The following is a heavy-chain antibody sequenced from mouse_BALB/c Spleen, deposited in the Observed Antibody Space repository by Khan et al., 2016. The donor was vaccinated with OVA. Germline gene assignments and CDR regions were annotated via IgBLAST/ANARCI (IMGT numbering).Heavy chain of an antibody. J-gene: IGHJ3*01. Sequence: QVQLQQSGAELVRPGASVKLSCKTSGYIFTSYCIHWVKQRSGQGLEWIARIYPGTGSTHYNEKFKGKATLTADKSSSTAYMQLSSLKSEDSAVYFCGRPEENSGSLFAYWGQGTLVTVSA. CDR3: GRPEENSGSLFAY. CDR2: IYPGTGST. CDR1: GYIFTSYC. V-gene: IGHV1-76*01. D-gene: IGHD3-1*01.